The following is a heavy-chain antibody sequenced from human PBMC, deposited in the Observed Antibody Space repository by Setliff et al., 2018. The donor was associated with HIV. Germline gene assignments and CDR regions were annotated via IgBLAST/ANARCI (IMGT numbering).Heavy chain of an antibody. CDR2: TIPVLSMS. CDR1: EDTFTSYT. J-gene: IGHJ4*02. CDR3: ATSFGSGVAPFDN. Sequence: SVMVSCKASEDTFTSYTIHWVRQTPGQGLEWMGRTIPVLSMSNFALKFQGRGSIFADKSTSTAYLGLNGLTSEDTAIYYCATSFGSGVAPFDNWGQGTLVTVSS. V-gene: IGHV1-69*02. D-gene: IGHD3-10*01.